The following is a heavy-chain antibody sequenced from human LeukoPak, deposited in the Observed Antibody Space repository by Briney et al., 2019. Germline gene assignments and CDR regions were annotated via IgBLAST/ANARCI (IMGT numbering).Heavy chain of an antibody. V-gene: IGHV5-51*01. CDR1: GYSFTSYW. J-gene: IGHJ4*02. Sequence: GESLKISCMGSGYSFTSYWIGWVRHMPGKGLEWMGIIYPGDSDTRYSPSFQGQVTISADKSISTAYLQWSSLKASDTAMYYCARQQYYYDSSGYYQNGEVDYWGQGTLVTVSS. D-gene: IGHD3-22*01. CDR3: ARQQYYYDSSGYYQNGEVDY. CDR2: IYPGDSDT.